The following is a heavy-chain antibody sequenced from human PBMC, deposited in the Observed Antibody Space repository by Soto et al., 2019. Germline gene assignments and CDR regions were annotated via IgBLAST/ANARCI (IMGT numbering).Heavy chain of an antibody. Sequence: QVQLVESGGGVVQSGRSLRLSCAASRFTFSSYGMHWVRQAPGKGLEWVALISSDGKKKYYADSVEGRFTISRDNSKNTLYLQMNSLRTEDSAVYYCAKSTASLGYCSGGRCPFDNWGLGTLITVSS. D-gene: IGHD2-15*01. CDR1: RFTFSSYG. V-gene: IGHV3-30*18. J-gene: IGHJ4*02. CDR3: AKSTASLGYCSGGRCPFDN. CDR2: ISSDGKKK.